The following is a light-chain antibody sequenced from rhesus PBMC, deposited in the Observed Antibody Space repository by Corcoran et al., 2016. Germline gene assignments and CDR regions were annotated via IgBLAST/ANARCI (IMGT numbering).Light chain of an antibody. CDR3: QKYNDWPWT. CDR1: QSVGNT. V-gene: IGKV3-42*02. CDR2: YAS. J-gene: IGKJ1*01. Sequence: EIVMTQSPATLSLSPGERATLSCRASQSVGNTLAWYQQRTGQAPILLIYYASNRATGIPDTFSGSGSGIEVTLTIRSLDPEDVVGYCCQKYNDWPWTFGQGTKVEIK.